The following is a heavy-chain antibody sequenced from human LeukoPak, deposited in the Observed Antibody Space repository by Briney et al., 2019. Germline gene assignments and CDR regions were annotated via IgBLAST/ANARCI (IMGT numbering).Heavy chain of an antibody. Sequence: SETLSLTCAVSGFSISSGYFWAWIRQPPGKGLEWIGSIFHSGITYYNPSLKSRITVSVDTSKNQFSLRLNSVTAADTAVYYCARRISTRRGETCSSTSCYFDYWGQGTLVTVSS. J-gene: IGHJ4*01. CDR2: IFHSGIT. CDR3: ARRISTRRGETCSSTSCYFDY. CDR1: GFSISSGYF. V-gene: IGHV4-38-2*01. D-gene: IGHD2-2*01.